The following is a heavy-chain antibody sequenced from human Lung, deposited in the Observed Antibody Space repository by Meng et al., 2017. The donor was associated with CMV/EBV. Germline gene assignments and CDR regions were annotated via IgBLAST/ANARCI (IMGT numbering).Heavy chain of an antibody. Sequence: GEXXKISCAVSGFIVSSKYMTWVRQTPGKGLEWVSIIYTGGSASYADSVKGRFTISRDNSKNTLYLQMNSLRAEDTAVYYCATQAPPGITDKDYFYYGMDGXGQGXTVTVSS. J-gene: IGHJ6*02. CDR3: ATQAPPGITDKDYFYYGMDG. CDR2: IYTGGSA. CDR1: GFIVSSKY. V-gene: IGHV3-53*01. D-gene: IGHD1-14*01.